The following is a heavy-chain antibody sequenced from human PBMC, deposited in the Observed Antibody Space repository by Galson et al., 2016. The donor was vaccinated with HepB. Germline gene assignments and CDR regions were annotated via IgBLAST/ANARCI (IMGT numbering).Heavy chain of an antibody. CDR3: ARELGFLDY. V-gene: IGHV3-33*01. CDR1: GFTFSSYG. Sequence: SLRLSCAASGFTFSSYGMYWVRQAPGKGLEWVASIWYDGSNKYYADSVKGRFSISRDNSKNTLYLQMNSLRAEDTAVYYCARELGFLDYWGQGTLVTVSS. D-gene: IGHD3-3*01. J-gene: IGHJ4*02. CDR2: IWYDGSNK.